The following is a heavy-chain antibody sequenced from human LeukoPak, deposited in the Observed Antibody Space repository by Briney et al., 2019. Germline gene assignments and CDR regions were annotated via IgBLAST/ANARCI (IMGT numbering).Heavy chain of an antibody. CDR1: GGSISSYY. D-gene: IGHD3-22*01. CDR3: ARSRRYYDSSGYYTRRGPFDY. Sequence: SETLSLTCTVSGGSISSYYWSWIRQPPGKGLEWIGEINHSGSTNYNPSLKSRVTISVDTSKNQFSLKLSSVTAADTAVYYCARSRRYYDSSGYYTRRGPFDYWGQGTLVTVSS. V-gene: IGHV4-34*01. J-gene: IGHJ4*02. CDR2: INHSGST.